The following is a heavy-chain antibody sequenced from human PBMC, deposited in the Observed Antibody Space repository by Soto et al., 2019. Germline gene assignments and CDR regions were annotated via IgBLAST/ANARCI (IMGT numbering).Heavy chain of an antibody. Sequence: QLQLQESGPGLVKPSETLSLTCTVSGGSISSSSYYWGWIRQPPGKGLEWIGSIYYSGSTYYNPSLKRRATISVDTSKTQFSLKLSSVTAADTAVYYCARTSSDDSSGYYYGGVHNWGQGTLVTVSS. CDR1: GGSISSSSYY. D-gene: IGHD3-22*01. CDR2: IYYSGST. CDR3: ARTSSDDSSGYYYGGVHN. V-gene: IGHV4-39*01. J-gene: IGHJ4*02.